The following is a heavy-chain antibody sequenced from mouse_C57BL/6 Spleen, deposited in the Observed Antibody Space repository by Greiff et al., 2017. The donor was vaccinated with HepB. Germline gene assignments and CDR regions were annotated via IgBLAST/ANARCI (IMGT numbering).Heavy chain of an antibody. CDR1: GYSITSGYY. CDR3: ARDYDPYFDY. V-gene: IGHV3-6*01. CDR2: ISYDGSN. Sequence: EVKLEESGPGLVKPSQSLSLTCSVTGYSITSGYYWNWIRQFPGNKLEWMGYISYDGSNNYNPSLKNRISITRDTSKNQFFLKLNSVTTEDTATYYCARDYDPYFDYWGQSTTLTVSS. D-gene: IGHD2-12*01. J-gene: IGHJ2*01.